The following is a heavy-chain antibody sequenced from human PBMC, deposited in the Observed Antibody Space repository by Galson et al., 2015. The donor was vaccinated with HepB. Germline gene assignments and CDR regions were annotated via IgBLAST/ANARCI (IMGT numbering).Heavy chain of an antibody. J-gene: IGHJ4*02. V-gene: IGHV3-33*06. CDR1: GFTFSSYG. CDR3: AKDKPYSSSSQFRPINY. CDR2: IWYDGSNE. Sequence: SLRLSCAASGFTFSSYGMHWVRQAPGKGLEWVAVIWYDGSNEYYADSVKGRFTISRDNSKNTLYLQVNSLRAEDTAVYYCAKDKPYSSSSQFRPINYWGQGTLVTVSS. D-gene: IGHD6-6*01.